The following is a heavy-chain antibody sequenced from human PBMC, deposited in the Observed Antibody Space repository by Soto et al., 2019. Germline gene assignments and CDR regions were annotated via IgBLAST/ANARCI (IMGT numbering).Heavy chain of an antibody. CDR3: ARGWQQVETFDS. D-gene: IGHD6-13*01. V-gene: IGHV4-30-4*01. Sequence: SETLSLTCTVSGGSISSGDYYWSWIRQPPGKGLEWIGHIYYSGSTYYNPSLKSRVLISVDTSKNQFSLKLSSVTAADTAVYYCARGWQQVETFDSWGQGTLVTVSS. CDR2: IYYSGST. J-gene: IGHJ4*02. CDR1: GGSISSGDYY.